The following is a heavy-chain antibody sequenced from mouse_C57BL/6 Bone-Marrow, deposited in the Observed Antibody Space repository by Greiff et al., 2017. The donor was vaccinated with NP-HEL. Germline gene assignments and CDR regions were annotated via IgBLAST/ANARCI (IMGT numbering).Heavy chain of an antibody. Sequence: QVQLQQSGAELARPGASVTLSCKASGYTFTSYGISWVKQRTGQGLEWIGEIYPRSGNTYYNEKFKGKATLTADKSSSTAYMELRSLTSEDSAVYFCARSYSHFFAYWGQGTLVTVSA. V-gene: IGHV1-81*01. D-gene: IGHD2-12*01. J-gene: IGHJ3*01. CDR2: IYPRSGNT. CDR3: ARSYSHFFAY. CDR1: GYTFTSYG.